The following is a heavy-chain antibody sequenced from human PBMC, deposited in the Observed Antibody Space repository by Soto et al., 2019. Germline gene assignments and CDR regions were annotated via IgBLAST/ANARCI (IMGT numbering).Heavy chain of an antibody. D-gene: IGHD2-2*01. J-gene: IGHJ6*02. CDR3: ARSIVVVPAAMPLYYYYYGMDV. V-gene: IGHV1-69*01. Sequence: QVQLVQSGAEVKKPGSSAKVSCKASGGTFSSYAISWVRQAPGQGLEWMGGSIPIFGTANYAQKFQGRVTITADESTSTADMELSSLRSEDTAVYYCARSIVVVPAAMPLYYYYYGMDVWGQGTTVTVSS. CDR2: SIPIFGTA. CDR1: GGTFSSYA.